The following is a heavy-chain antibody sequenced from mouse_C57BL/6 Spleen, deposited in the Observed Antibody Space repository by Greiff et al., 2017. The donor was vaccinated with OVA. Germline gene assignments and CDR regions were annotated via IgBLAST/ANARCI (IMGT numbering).Heavy chain of an antibody. V-gene: IGHV1-9*01. J-gene: IGHJ3*01. CDR2: ILPGSGST. CDR1: GYTFTGYW. D-gene: IGHD2-2*01. Sequence: VQVVESGAELMKPGASVKLSCKATGYTFTGYWIEWVKQRPGHGLEWIGEILPGSGSTNYNQKFKGKSTLTVDKSSSTAYMQLSSLTSEDSAVYYCARGGYDGGWGQGTLVTVSA. CDR3: ARGGYDGG.